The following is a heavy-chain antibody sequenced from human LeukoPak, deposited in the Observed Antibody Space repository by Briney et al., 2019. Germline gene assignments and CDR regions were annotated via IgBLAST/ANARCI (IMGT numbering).Heavy chain of an antibody. Sequence: GGSLRLSCAASGFTFSSYAMHWVRQAPGKGLEYVSGISSNGGSTYYANSVRGRFTISRDNSKSTLYLQMGSLRAEDVAVYYCARTSSTSTTYYHYGMDVWGQGTTVTVSS. D-gene: IGHD2-2*01. V-gene: IGHV3-64*01. CDR1: GFTFSSYA. CDR2: ISSNGGST. J-gene: IGHJ6*02. CDR3: ARTSSTSTTYYHYGMDV.